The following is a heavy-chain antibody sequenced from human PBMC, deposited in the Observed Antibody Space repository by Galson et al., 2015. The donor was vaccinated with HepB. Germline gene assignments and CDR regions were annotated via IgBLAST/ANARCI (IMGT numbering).Heavy chain of an antibody. V-gene: IGHV5-10-1*01. D-gene: IGHD2-2*01. CDR1: GYSFTSYW. Sequence: QSGAEVKKPGESLRISCKGSGYSFTSYWISWVRQMPGKGLEWMGRIDPSDSYTNYSPSFQGHVTISADKSISTAYLQWSSLKASDTAMYYCASIDPNPCSSTSCYASYFDYWGQGTLVTVSS. CDR2: IDPSDSYT. J-gene: IGHJ4*02. CDR3: ASIDPNPCSSTSCYASYFDY.